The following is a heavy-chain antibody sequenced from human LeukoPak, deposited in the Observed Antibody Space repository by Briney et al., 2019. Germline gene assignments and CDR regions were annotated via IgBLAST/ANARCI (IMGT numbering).Heavy chain of an antibody. CDR1: GGSISSYY. CDR3: ARVVPAAIRAQANFDY. Sequence: SSETLSLTCTVSGGSISSYYWSWIRQPPGKGLEWIGYIYYSGSTNYNPSLKSRVTISVDTSKNQFSLKLSSVTAADTAVYYCARVVPAAIRAQANFDYWGQGTLVTVSS. J-gene: IGHJ4*02. D-gene: IGHD2-2*01. V-gene: IGHV4-59*12. CDR2: IYYSGST.